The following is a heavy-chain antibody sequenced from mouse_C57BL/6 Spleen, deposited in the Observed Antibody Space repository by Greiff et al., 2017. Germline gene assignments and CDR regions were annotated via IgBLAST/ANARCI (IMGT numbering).Heavy chain of an antibody. V-gene: IGHV1-69*01. CDR2: IDPSDSNT. J-gene: IGHJ1*03. CDR3: ARSVYYGSNHRYFDV. CDR1: GYTFTSYW. D-gene: IGHD1-1*01. Sequence: QVQLKQPGAELVMPGASVKLSCKASGYTFTSYWMHWVKQRPGQGLEWIGEIDPSDSNTNYNQKFKGKYTLTVDKSSSTAYMQLSSLTSEDSAVYYCARSVYYGSNHRYFDVWGTGTTVTVSS.